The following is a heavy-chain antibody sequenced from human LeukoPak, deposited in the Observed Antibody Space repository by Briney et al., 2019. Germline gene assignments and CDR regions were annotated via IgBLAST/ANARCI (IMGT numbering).Heavy chain of an antibody. J-gene: IGHJ3*02. CDR2: ISSSGHTI. CDR1: GFRFINFE. CDR3: ARDLRGQKTFDI. V-gene: IGHV3-48*03. Sequence: GGSLRLSCEGSGFRFINFEMNWVRQAPGKGLEWVSFISSSGHTIYYADSVKGRFTISRDNARNSLYLQMNSLRAEDTAVYYCARDLRGQKTFDIWGQGTMVTVSS.